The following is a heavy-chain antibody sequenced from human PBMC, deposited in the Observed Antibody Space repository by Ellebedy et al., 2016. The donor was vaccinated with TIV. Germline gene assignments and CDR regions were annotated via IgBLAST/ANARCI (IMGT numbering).Heavy chain of an antibody. CDR3: AGLGDYDSSGYYVGFDY. V-gene: IGHV4-59*01. CDR1: GGSISSYY. J-gene: IGHJ4*02. CDR2: IYYSGST. Sequence: MPSETLSLTCTVSGGSISSYYWSWIRQPPGKGLEWIGYIYYSGSTNYNPSLKSRVTISVDTSKNQFSLKLSSVTAADTAVYYCAGLGDYDSSGYYVGFDYWGQGTLVTVSS. D-gene: IGHD3-22*01.